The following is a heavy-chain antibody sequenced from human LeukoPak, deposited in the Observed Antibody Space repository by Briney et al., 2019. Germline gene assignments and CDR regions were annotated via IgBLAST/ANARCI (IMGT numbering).Heavy chain of an antibody. D-gene: IGHD6-19*01. Sequence: SETLSLTCTVSGGSISSSSYYWGWIRQPPGKGLEWIGSIYYSGSTYYNTSLKSRVTISVDTSKNQFSLKLSSVTAADTAVYYCARRGGYSSGWYDYWGQGTLVTVSS. V-gene: IGHV4-39*07. CDR1: GGSISSSSYY. CDR3: ARRGGYSSGWYDY. CDR2: IYYSGST. J-gene: IGHJ4*02.